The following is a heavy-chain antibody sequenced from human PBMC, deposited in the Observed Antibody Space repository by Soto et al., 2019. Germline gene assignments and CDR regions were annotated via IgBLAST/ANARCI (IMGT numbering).Heavy chain of an antibody. J-gene: IGHJ5*02. D-gene: IGHD6-25*01. CDR3: ARXHGGSSGWDNWFDP. CDR2: IYYSGST. V-gene: IGHV4-59*01. Sequence: SETLSLTYSVSGGSISSYYWSWIRQPPGKGLEWIGYIYYSGSTNYNPSLKSRVTISVDTSKNQFSLKLSSVTAADTAVYYCARXHGGSSGWDNWFDPWGQGTLVTVSS. CDR1: GGSISSYY.